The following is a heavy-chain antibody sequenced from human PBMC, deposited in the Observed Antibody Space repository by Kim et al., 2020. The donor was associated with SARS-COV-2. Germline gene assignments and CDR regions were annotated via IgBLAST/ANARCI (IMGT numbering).Heavy chain of an antibody. V-gene: IGHV3-30*07. Sequence: SVKGRFTISRDNSKNTLYLQMNSLRAEDTAVYYCARAPYSSGWDKYYFDYWGQGTLVTVSS. D-gene: IGHD6-19*01. CDR3: ARAPYSSGWDKYYFDY. J-gene: IGHJ4*02.